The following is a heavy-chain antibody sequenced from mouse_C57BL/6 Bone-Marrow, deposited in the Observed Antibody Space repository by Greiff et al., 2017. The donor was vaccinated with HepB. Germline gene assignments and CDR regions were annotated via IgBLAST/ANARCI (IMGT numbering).Heavy chain of an antibody. V-gene: IGHV1-15*01. D-gene: IGHD1-1*01. Sequence: VQLQQSGAELVRPGASVTLSCKASGYTFTDYEMHWVKQTPVHGLEWIGAIDPETGGTAYNQKFKGKAILTADKSSSTAYMELRSLTSEDSAVYYCTSPLITTVVAKDYWGQGTTLTVSS. CDR3: TSPLITTVVAKDY. CDR2: IDPETGGT. J-gene: IGHJ2*01. CDR1: GYTFTDYE.